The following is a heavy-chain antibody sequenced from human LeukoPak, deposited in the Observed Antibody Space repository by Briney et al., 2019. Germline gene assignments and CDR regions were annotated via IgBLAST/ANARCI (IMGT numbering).Heavy chain of an antibody. CDR2: VVVGSGNT. CDR1: IHLATPA. D-gene: IGHD2-21*01. CDR3: VADDLLSVQ. V-gene: IGHV1-58*01. Sequence: SVKGLLQGFWIHLATPAVQWVRQARGQRLEWMGWVVVGSGNTEYAQKFQERVIITRDMSTSTAYMEVSSLRPEDTAVYYCVADDLLSVQWGQGTLVTVSS. J-gene: IGHJ4*02.